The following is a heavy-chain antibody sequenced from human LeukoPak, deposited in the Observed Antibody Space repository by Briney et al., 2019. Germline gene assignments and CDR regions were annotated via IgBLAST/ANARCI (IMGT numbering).Heavy chain of an antibody. Sequence: PSETLSLTCAVYGGSFSGYYWSWIRQPPGKGLEWIGEINHSGSTNYNPSLKSRVTISVDTSKNQFSLKLSSVTAADTAVYYCARGPSVPLFFFDYWGQGTLVTVSS. J-gene: IGHJ4*02. CDR3: ARGPSVPLFFFDY. D-gene: IGHD2-2*01. CDR1: GGSFSGYY. V-gene: IGHV4-34*01. CDR2: INHSGST.